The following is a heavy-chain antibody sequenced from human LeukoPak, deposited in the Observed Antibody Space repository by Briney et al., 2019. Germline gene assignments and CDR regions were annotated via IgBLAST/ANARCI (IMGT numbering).Heavy chain of an antibody. Sequence: GGSLRLSCAASGFTFSSYWMSWVRQAPGKGLEWVANIKQDGSEKYYVDSVKGRFTISRDNAKNSLYLQMNSLRAEDTAVYYCARALYSSGWYVRAFDIWGQGTMVTVSS. V-gene: IGHV3-7*01. CDR2: IKQDGSEK. CDR1: GFTFSSYW. D-gene: IGHD6-19*01. J-gene: IGHJ3*02. CDR3: ARALYSSGWYVRAFDI.